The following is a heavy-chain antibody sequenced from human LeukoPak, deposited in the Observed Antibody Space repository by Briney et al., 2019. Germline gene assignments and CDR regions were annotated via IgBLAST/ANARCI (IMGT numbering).Heavy chain of an antibody. Sequence: ASVKVSCKTSGYTFASYGISWVRQAPGQGLEWMGWISAYNGNTNYAQKLQGRVTMTTDTSTSTAYMELRSLRSDDTAVYYCARMCSGGSCYSFQHWGQGTLVTVSS. D-gene: IGHD2-15*01. CDR3: ARMCSGGSCYSFQH. CDR2: ISAYNGNT. V-gene: IGHV1-18*01. J-gene: IGHJ1*01. CDR1: GYTFASYG.